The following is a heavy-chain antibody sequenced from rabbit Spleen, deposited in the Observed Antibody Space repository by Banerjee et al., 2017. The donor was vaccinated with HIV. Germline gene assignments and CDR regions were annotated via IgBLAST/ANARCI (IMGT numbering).Heavy chain of an antibody. V-gene: IGHV1S43*01. J-gene: IGHJ4*01. CDR1: GVSFNFNNY. CDR3: VRDLGYDDYSEKGYFNL. Sequence: QEKLVESGGDLVKPGASLTLTCTASGVSFNFNNYMCWVRQAPGKGLEWIGYIDPIFGRTYYASWVNGRFTISSHNAQNTLYLQLNSLTAADTATYFCVRDLGYDDYSEKGYFNLWGPGTLVTVS. D-gene: IGHD2-1*01. CDR2: IDPIFGRT.